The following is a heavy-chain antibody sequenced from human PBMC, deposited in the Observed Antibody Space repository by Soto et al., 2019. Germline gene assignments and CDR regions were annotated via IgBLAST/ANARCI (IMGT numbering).Heavy chain of an antibody. V-gene: IGHV4-39*01. CDR2: FYSGST. CDR1: GASISSRSSY. CDR3: ATTRGIAIGGSFDH. Sequence: PSETLSRTCIVSGASISSRSSYLVWNRQPPGKGLEWVGTFYSGSTYNNPSRKSRVTIYVDTSKNQFSLKLSSVAAEDTAIYYCATTRGIAIGGSFDHWGQGTLVTVSS. J-gene: IGHJ5*02. D-gene: IGHD6-13*01.